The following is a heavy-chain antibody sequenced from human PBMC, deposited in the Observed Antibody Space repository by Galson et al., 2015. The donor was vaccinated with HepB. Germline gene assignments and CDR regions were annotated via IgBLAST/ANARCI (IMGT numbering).Heavy chain of an antibody. D-gene: IGHD6-13*01. J-gene: IGHJ5*02. CDR3: AREGACIEGSSSWWCVGNWFDP. Sequence: SVKVSCKASGYTFTSYAMHWVRQAPGQRLEWMGWINAGNGNTKYSQKFQGRVTITRDTSASTAYMELSSLRSEDTAVYYCAREGACIEGSSSWWCVGNWFDPWGQGTLVTVSS. CDR1: GYTFTSYA. CDR2: INAGNGNT. V-gene: IGHV1-3*01.